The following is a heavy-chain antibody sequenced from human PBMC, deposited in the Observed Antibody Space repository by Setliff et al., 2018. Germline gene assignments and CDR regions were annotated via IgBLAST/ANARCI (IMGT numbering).Heavy chain of an antibody. CDR2: IDPDGIGK. J-gene: IGHJ6*02. V-gene: IGHV3-7*01. CDR3: ARDRVSNSFYYYGLDV. CDR1: EFTFNKYW. D-gene: IGHD1-1*01. Sequence: PGGSLRLSCAASEFTFNKYWMTWVRQAPGKGLEWVANIDPDGIGKYYIDSVRGRFTISRDNAKNSLYLQMNSLRAEDTAVYYCARDRVSNSFYYYGLDVWGQGTTVTVSS.